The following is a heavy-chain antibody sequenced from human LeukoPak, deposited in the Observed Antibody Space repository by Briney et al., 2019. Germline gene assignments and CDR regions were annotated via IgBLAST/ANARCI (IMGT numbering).Heavy chain of an antibody. J-gene: IGHJ6*02. D-gene: IGHD3-22*01. V-gene: IGHV1-69*01. CDR3: ARDDSSGYYYSSINYYYGMDV. CDR1: GGTFSSCA. Sequence: ASVKVSCKASGGTFSSCAISWVRQAPGQGLEWMGGIIPIFGTANYAQKFQGRVTITADESTSTAYMELSSLRSEDTAVYYCARDDSSGYYYSSINYYYGMDVWGQGTTVTVSS. CDR2: IIPIFGTA.